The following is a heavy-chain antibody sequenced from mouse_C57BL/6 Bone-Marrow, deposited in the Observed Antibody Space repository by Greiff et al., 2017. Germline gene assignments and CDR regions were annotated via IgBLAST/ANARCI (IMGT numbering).Heavy chain of an antibody. D-gene: IGHD1-1*01. V-gene: IGHV1-72*01. CDR3: ARGDYYGSLDY. Sequence: VQLQQSGAELVKPGASVKLSCKASGYTFTSYWMHWVKQRPGRGLEWIGRIDPTSGGTKYNEKFKSKATLTVDKPSSTAYMQLSSLTSEDSAVYYCARGDYYGSLDYWGQGTTLTVSS. CDR2: IDPTSGGT. CDR1: GYTFTSYW. J-gene: IGHJ2*01.